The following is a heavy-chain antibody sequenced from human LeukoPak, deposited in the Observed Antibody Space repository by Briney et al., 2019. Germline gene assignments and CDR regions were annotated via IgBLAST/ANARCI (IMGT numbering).Heavy chain of an antibody. CDR1: GGSISTTDYY. Sequence: PSQTLSLTCTVSGGSISTTDYYWNWIRQPAGKGLEWIGRIYSSGSTNYNLSLKSRVTISVDTSKNQFSLTVNSVTSADTAIYYCASGRYGSGYIDYWGQGTLVTVSS. CDR2: IYSSGST. J-gene: IGHJ4*02. D-gene: IGHD3-10*01. V-gene: IGHV4-61*02. CDR3: ASGRYGSGYIDY.